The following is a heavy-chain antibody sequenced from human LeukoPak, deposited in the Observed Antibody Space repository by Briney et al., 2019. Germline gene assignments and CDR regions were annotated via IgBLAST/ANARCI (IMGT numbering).Heavy chain of an antibody. CDR2: ISSSSSYI. CDR1: GFTFSSYS. V-gene: IGHV3-21*01. Sequence: GGSLRLSCAASGFTFSSYSMNWVRQAPGKGLEWVSSISSSSSYIYYADSVKGRFTISRGNAKNSLYLQMNSLRAEDTAVYYCARDSGGWYYDSSGSLDFDYWGQGTLVTVSS. CDR3: ARDSGGWYYDSSGSLDFDY. D-gene: IGHD3-22*01. J-gene: IGHJ4*02.